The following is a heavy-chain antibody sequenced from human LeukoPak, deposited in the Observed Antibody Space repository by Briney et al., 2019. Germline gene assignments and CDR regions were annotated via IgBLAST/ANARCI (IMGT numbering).Heavy chain of an antibody. CDR3: AKDWGRDGYSYDAFDI. CDR2: ISSRSSYT. J-gene: IGHJ3*02. D-gene: IGHD5-24*01. V-gene: IGHV3-11*06. Sequence: PGGSLRLSCAASGFTFSDYYMSWIRQAPGKGLEWVSYISSRSSYTKYADSVKGRFTISRDNSKNTLYLQMNSLRAEDTAVCYCAKDWGRDGYSYDAFDIWGQGTMVTVSS. CDR1: GFTFSDYY.